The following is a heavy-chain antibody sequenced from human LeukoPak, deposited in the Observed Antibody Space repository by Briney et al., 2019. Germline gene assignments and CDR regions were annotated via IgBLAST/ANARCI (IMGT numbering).Heavy chain of an antibody. Sequence: GGSLRLSCAASGFTFSGYAMHWVRQAPGKGLEWVAVISYDGSNKYYADSVKGRFTISRDNSKNTLCLQMNSLRAEDTAVYYCARDRGNSVLIVPYYYYGMDVWGQGTTVTVSS. CDR3: ARDRGNSVLIVPYYYYGMDV. V-gene: IGHV3-30-3*01. CDR2: ISYDGSNK. D-gene: IGHD3-10*01. J-gene: IGHJ6*02. CDR1: GFTFSGYA.